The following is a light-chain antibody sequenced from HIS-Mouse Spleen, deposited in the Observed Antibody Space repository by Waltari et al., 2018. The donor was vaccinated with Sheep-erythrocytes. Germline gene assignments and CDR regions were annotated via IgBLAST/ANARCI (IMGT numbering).Light chain of an antibody. J-gene: IGLJ3*02. CDR2: EGS. CDR1: SSDVWCYNL. CDR3: CSYAGSSTWV. Sequence: QSALTQPASVSGSPGQSITISCTGTSSDVWCYNLFSWYQQHPGKAPKLMIYEGSKRPSGVSNRFSGSKSGNTASLTISGLQAEDEADYYCCSYAGSSTWVFGGGTKLTVL. V-gene: IGLV2-23*01.